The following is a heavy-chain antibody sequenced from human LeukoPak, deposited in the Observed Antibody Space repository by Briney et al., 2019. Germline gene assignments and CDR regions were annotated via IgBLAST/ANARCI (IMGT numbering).Heavy chain of an antibody. D-gene: IGHD2-2*01. CDR2: INGDGRTT. J-gene: IGHJ3*01. Sequence: GGSLRLSCAASGFTSSSYWMHWVRQAPGKGLVWVSRINGDGRTTHYADSVKGRFTISRDNAKNTLYLQMNSLRAEDTAVYYCVSGPVGAFDVWGQGTMVTVSS. V-gene: IGHV3-74*01. CDR1: GFTSSSYW. CDR3: VSGPVGAFDV.